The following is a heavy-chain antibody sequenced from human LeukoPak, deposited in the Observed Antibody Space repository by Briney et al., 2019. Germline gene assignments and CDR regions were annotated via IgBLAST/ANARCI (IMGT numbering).Heavy chain of an antibody. Sequence: PGWSLRLSCAASGFTFSRCCMSWVRHALGKGLEWVASIKQDGSEKYYVDSVKGRFTISRDNAKNSLYLQMNSLRAEDTAVYYCATRSGWYLRSFDYWGQGTLVTVSS. CDR1: GFTFSRCC. CDR2: IKQDGSEK. D-gene: IGHD6-19*01. J-gene: IGHJ4*02. CDR3: ATRSGWYLRSFDY. V-gene: IGHV3-7*03.